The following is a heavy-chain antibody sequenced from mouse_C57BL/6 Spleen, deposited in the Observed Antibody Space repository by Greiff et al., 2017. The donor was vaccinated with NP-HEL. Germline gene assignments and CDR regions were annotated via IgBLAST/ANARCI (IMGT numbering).Heavy chain of an antibody. D-gene: IGHD3-1*01. CDR3: ARESRDYFDY. V-gene: IGHV5-16*01. J-gene: IGHJ2*01. Sequence: EVQVVESEGGLVQPGSSMKLSCTASGFTFSDYYMAWVRQVPEKGLEWVANINYDGSSTYYLDSLKSRFIISRDNAKNILYLQMSSLKSEDTATYYCARESRDYFDYWGQGTTLTVSS. CDR1: GFTFSDYY. CDR2: INYDGSST.